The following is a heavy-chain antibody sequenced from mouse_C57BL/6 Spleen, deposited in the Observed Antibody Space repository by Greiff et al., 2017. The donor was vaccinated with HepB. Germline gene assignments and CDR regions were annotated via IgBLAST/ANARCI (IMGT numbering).Heavy chain of an antibody. D-gene: IGHD1-1*01. CDR1: GFTFSDYY. CDR3: ARPATVGAFDY. J-gene: IGHJ2*01. V-gene: IGHV5-12*01. CDR2: ISNGGGST. Sequence: EVNVVESGGGLVQPGGSLKLSCAASGFTFSDYYMYWVRQTPEKRLEWVAYISNGGGSTYYPDTVKGRFTISRDNAKNTLYLQMSRLKSEDTAMYYCARPATVGAFDYWGQGTTLTVSS.